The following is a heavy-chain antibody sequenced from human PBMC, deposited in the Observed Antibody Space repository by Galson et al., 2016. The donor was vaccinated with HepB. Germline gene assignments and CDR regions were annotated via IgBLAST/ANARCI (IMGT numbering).Heavy chain of an antibody. CDR1: GFIFSTYS. V-gene: IGHV3-21*01. CDR2: ISSGSAYR. J-gene: IGHJ3*02. CDR3: ARMRYSSGWLDGFDI. Sequence: SLRLSCAASGFIFSTYSMNWVRQAPGKGLEWVSSISSGSAYRYYADSVKGRFTISRDNAKKSLYLQMTSLRAEDTAVYYCARMRYSSGWLDGFDIWGQGTMVTVSS. D-gene: IGHD6-19*01.